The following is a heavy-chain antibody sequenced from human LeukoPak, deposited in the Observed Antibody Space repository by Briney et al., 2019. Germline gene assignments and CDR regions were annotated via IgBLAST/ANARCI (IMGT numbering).Heavy chain of an antibody. CDR2: INPSGGST. V-gene: IGHV1-46*01. D-gene: IGHD2-2*01. CDR1: GYTFTSYY. CDR3: ARDLRRIVVVPASTQYNWFDP. Sequence: ASVKVSCKASGYTFTSYYMHWVRQAPGQGLEWMGIINPSGGSTSYAQKFQGRVTMTRDTSTSTVYMELSSLRSEDTAVYYCARDLRRIVVVPASTQYNWFDPWGQGTLVTVSS. J-gene: IGHJ5*02.